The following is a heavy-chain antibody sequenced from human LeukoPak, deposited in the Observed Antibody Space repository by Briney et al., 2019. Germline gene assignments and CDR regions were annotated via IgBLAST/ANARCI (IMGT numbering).Heavy chain of an antibody. CDR1: GYTLTELS. J-gene: IGHJ4*02. CDR2: FDPEDGET. CDR3: ATGGRWLQLLSFDY. D-gene: IGHD5-24*01. Sequence: GASVKVSFKVSGYTLTELSMHWVRQAPGKGLEWMGGFDPEDGETIYAQKFQGRVTMTEDTSTDTAYMELSSPRSEDTAVYYCATGGRWLQLLSFDYWGQGTLVTVSS. V-gene: IGHV1-24*01.